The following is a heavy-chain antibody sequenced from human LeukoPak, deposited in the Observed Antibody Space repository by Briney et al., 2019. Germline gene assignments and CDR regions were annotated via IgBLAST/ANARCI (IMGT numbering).Heavy chain of an antibody. CDR3: ATLGIAAAGTEGGSYYYYYGMDV. Sequence: ASVKVSCKASGYTFTSYGISWVRQAPGQGLEWMGWISAYNGNTNYAQKLQGRVTMTTDTSTSTAYMELSRLRSDDTAVYYCATLGIAAAGTEGGSYYYYYGMDVWGQGTTVTVSS. CDR1: GYTFTSYG. J-gene: IGHJ6*02. V-gene: IGHV1-18*01. D-gene: IGHD6-13*01. CDR2: ISAYNGNT.